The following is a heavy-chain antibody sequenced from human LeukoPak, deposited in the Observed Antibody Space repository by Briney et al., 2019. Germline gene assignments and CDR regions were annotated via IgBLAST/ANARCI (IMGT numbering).Heavy chain of an antibody. D-gene: IGHD4-17*01. CDR3: ARDQGQYGDYQV. Sequence: SETLSLSCTVSGGTVSGDSINIYYWTWIRQPPGKGLEWIGYIHHIWSTTYDPSLKSRVTISVDTFQNQFSLNLGSVTAADTAVYYCARDQGQYGDYQVWGPGILVTVSS. CDR1: GGTVSGDSINIYY. J-gene: IGHJ4*02. V-gene: IGHV4-61*01. CDR2: IHHIWST.